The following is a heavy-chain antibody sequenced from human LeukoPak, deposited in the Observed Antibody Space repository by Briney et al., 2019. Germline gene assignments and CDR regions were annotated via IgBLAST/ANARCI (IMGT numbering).Heavy chain of an antibody. D-gene: IGHD1-26*01. J-gene: IGHJ4*02. CDR2: TRVKAKRHTT. V-gene: IGHV3-72*01. CDR3: ARAISGSYHDY. CDR1: GFTFSDHY. Sequence: GGSLRLSCAASGFTFSDHYIDWVRQAPGKGLEWVGRTRVKAKRHTTEYAASVKGRFTISRDDSKNSLYLQMNSLKTEDTAVYYCARAISGSYHDYWGQGTLVTVSS.